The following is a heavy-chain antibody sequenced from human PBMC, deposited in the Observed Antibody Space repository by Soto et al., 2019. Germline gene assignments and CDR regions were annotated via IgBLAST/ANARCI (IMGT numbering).Heavy chain of an antibody. V-gene: IGHV4-59*01. CDR2: IYYNGST. D-gene: IGHD3-3*01. Sequence: PSETLSLTCTVSGDSISSYFWSWIRQPPAKGLEWIGYIYYNGSTKYNPSLKSRVTMSVDTSENQFSLKLSSVTAADTAVYYCARNGPYYDVWSGYYRNDYYYYSMDVWGQGTTVTVSS. CDR3: ARNGPYYDVWSGYYRNDYYYYSMDV. J-gene: IGHJ6*02. CDR1: GDSISSYF.